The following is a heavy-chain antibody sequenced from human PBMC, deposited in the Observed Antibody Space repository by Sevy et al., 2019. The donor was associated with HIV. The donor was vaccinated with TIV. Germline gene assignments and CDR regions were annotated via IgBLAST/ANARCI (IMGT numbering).Heavy chain of an antibody. CDR3: AKDRAVLVGDAFDL. V-gene: IGHV3-9*01. D-gene: IGHD2-15*01. Sequence: GGSLRLSCAASGFTFDDYAMHWVRQAPGKGLEWVSGISWNSGSIGYADSVKGRFTISRDNSKNTLSLQMHSLRVEDTAVYYCAKDRAVLVGDAFDLWGQGTMVTVSS. CDR1: GFTFDDYA. CDR2: ISWNSGSI. J-gene: IGHJ3*01.